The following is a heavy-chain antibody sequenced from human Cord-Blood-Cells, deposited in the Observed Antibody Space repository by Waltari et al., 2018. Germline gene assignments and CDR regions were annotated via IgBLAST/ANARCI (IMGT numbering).Heavy chain of an antibody. Sequence: QVQLVQSGAEVKKPGASVKVSCKASGSTFPGYYMHWVRQAPGQGLDWMGWINPNSGGTNYAQKFQGWVTMTSDTSISTAYMELSRLRSDDTAVYYCARPMVQGTEDAFDSWGQGTMVTVSS. CDR1: GSTFPGYY. D-gene: IGHD3-10*01. CDR2: INPNSGGT. V-gene: IGHV1-2*04. J-gene: IGHJ3*02. CDR3: ARPMVQGTEDAFDS.